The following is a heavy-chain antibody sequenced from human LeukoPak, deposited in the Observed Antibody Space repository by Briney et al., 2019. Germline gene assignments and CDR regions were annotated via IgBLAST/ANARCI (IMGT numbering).Heavy chain of an antibody. D-gene: IGHD3-22*01. Sequence: SETLSLTCTVSGDSINSLDLWSWARQPPGKGLEWIGEMYLSGTTHSNPSVKSRVTISIDKSKSQFFLNLSSVTAADTAVYYCAGLVGRYSSGLYYYYFDYWGQGTLVTVSS. V-gene: IGHV4-4*02. CDR2: MYLSGTT. CDR1: GDSINSLDL. J-gene: IGHJ4*02. CDR3: AGLVGRYSSGLYYYYFDY.